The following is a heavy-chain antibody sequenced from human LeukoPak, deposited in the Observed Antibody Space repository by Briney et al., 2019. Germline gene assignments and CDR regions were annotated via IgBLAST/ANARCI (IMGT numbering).Heavy chain of an antibody. V-gene: IGHV3-30-3*01. CDR3: AIPNCSSTSCYFDYSTSAFDI. CDR1: GFTFSSYA. Sequence: GGSLRLSCAASGFTFSSYAMHWVRQAPGKGLEWVAVISYDGSNKYYADSVKGRFTISRDNSKNTLYLQMNSLRAEDTAVYYCAIPNCSSTSCYFDYSTSAFDIWGQGTMVTVSS. D-gene: IGHD2-2*01. CDR2: ISYDGSNK. J-gene: IGHJ3*02.